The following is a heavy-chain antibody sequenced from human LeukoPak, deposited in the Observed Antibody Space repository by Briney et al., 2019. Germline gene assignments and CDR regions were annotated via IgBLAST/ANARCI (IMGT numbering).Heavy chain of an antibody. CDR2: ISCSSSTI. CDR1: GFTFSSYS. J-gene: IGHJ6*02. CDR3: ARSRRRAWFGELLSSPYGMDV. V-gene: IGHV3-48*01. Sequence: PGGSLRLSCAASGFTFSSYSMNWLRQAPGKGLEWVSYISCSSSTIYYADSVRGPFTISRDNAKNSLYLQMNSLRAEDTAVYYCARSRRRAWFGELLSSPYGMDVWGQGTTVTVSS. D-gene: IGHD3-10*01.